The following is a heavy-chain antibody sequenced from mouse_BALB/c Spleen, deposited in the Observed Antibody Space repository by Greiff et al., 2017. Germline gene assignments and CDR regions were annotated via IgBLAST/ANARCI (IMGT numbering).Heavy chain of an antibody. Sequence: QVQLQQSGAELAKPGASVKMSCKASGYTFTSYWMHWVKQRPGQGLEWIGYINPSTGYTEYNQKFKDKATLTADKSSSTAYMQLSSLTSEDSAVYYCARSTGHYYGYWCAYWGQGTLVTVAA. CDR2: INPSTGYT. J-gene: IGHJ3*01. D-gene: IGHD1-2*01. V-gene: IGHV1-7*01. CDR3: ARSTGHYYGYWCAY. CDR1: GYTFTSYW.